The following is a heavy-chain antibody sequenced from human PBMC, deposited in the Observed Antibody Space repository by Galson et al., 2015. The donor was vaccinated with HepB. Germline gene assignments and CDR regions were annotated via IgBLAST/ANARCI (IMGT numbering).Heavy chain of an antibody. CDR3: ARSTTVVIRRRGGFDY. D-gene: IGHD4-23*01. V-gene: IGHV3-23*01. Sequence: SLRLSCAASGFTFSSYAMSWVRQAPGKGLEWVSGISGSGGSTYHADSAKGRFTISRDNSRNTLYLQMNSLRAEDTAVYYCARSTTVVIRRRGGFDYWGQGTLVTVSS. CDR1: GFTFSSYA. J-gene: IGHJ4*02. CDR2: ISGSGGST.